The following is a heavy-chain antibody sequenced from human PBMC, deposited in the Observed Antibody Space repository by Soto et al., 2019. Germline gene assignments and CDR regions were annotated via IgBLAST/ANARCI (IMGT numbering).Heavy chain of an antibody. D-gene: IGHD5-18*01. J-gene: IGHJ3*02. CDR2: INPNSGGT. CDR3: ARSGIQLWFFDAFDI. V-gene: IGHV1-2*04. CDR1: GYTFTGYY. Sequence: ASVKDSCKASGYTFTGYYMHWVRQAPGQGLEWMGWINPNSGGTNYAQKFQGWVTMTRDTAISTAYMELSRLRSDDTAVYYCARSGIQLWFFDAFDIWGQGTMVTVSS.